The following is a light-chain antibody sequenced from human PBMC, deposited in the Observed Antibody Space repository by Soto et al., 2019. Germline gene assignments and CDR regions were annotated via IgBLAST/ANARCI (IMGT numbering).Light chain of an antibody. CDR2: GAS. J-gene: IGKJ3*01. CDR1: QDSRTS. Sequence: DIQMTQSPSSLSASVGARVSITCQASQDSRTSLSWFQQKPGRAPKLLIYGASNLETGVPSRFRGSGSGTHFTFTISSLQPEDIATYYCQHYDNLPPFTFGPGTKVEIK. V-gene: IGKV1-33*01. CDR3: QHYDNLPPFT.